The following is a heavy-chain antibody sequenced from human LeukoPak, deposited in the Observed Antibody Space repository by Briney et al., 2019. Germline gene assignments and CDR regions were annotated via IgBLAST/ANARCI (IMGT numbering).Heavy chain of an antibody. CDR3: AKGTRLLQGGWFDP. V-gene: IGHV3-9*01. J-gene: IGHJ5*02. CDR1: GFTFSDYY. D-gene: IGHD5-12*01. Sequence: GGSLRLSCAASGFTFSDYYMTWIRQAPGKGLEWVSGISWNSGSIGYADSVKGRFTISRDNAKNSLYLQMNSLRAEDTALYYYAKGTRLLQGGWFDPWGQGTLVTVSS. CDR2: ISWNSGSI.